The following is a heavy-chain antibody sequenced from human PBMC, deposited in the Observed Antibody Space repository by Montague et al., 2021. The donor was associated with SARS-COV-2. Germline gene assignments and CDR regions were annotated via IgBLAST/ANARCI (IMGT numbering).Heavy chain of an antibody. Sequence: SETLSLTCAVHGGSFSTYSWNWIRQPPGEGLEWIGEIHHGGSTNYNPSLKSRVTISADTSKNQFSQKLTSVAAADTAVYYCARLGDGVVPSPILGVGPYYSYYYMDVWGKGTTVTVSS. J-gene: IGHJ6*03. V-gene: IGHV4-34*01. CDR1: GGSFSTYS. CDR2: IHHGGST. CDR3: ARLGDGVVPSPILGVGPYYSYYYMDV. D-gene: IGHD3-10*01.